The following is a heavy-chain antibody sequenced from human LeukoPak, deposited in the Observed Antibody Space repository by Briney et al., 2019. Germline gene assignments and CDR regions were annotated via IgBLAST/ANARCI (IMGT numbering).Heavy chain of an antibody. CDR2: ISSSSSYI. CDR3: ARESPGTTVFDY. Sequence: PGGSLRLSCAASGFTFSSYSMNWVPQAPGKGLEWVSYISSSSSYIYYADSVKGRFTISRDNAKNSLYLQMNSLRAEDTAVYYCARESPGTTVFDYWGQGTLVTVSS. CDR1: GFTFSSYS. J-gene: IGHJ4*02. D-gene: IGHD1-1*01. V-gene: IGHV3-21*05.